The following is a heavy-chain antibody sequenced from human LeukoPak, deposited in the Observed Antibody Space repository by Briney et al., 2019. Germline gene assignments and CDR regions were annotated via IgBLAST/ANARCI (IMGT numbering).Heavy chain of an antibody. CDR3: ARVTWETTNQYFQH. Sequence: GGSLRLSCAASGFTFNSYSMNWVRQAPGKGLEWVSSISSSSSYIYYADSVKGRFTISRDNAKNSLYLQMNSLRAEDTAVYYCARVTWETTNQYFQHWGQGTLVTVSS. J-gene: IGHJ1*01. CDR1: GFTFNSYS. D-gene: IGHD7-27*01. CDR2: ISSSSSYI. V-gene: IGHV3-21*01.